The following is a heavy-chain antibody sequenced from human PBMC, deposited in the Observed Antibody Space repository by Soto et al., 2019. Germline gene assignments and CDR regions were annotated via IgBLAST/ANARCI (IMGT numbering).Heavy chain of an antibody. Sequence: QVQLVESGGGVVQPGRSLRLSCAASGFTFSSYGMHWVRQAPGKGLEWVAVISYDGSNKYYADSVKGRFTISRDNSKNTLYLQMNSLRAEDTAVYYCAKVYCSSTSCYYYYYYGMDVWGHGTTVTVSS. CDR3: AKVYCSSTSCYYYYYYGMDV. D-gene: IGHD2-2*01. CDR1: GFTFSSYG. V-gene: IGHV3-30*18. CDR2: ISYDGSNK. J-gene: IGHJ6*02.